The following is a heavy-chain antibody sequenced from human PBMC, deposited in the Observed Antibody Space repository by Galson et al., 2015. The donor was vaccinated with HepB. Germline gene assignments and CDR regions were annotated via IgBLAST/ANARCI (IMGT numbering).Heavy chain of an antibody. D-gene: IGHD5-18*01. Sequence: QSGAEVKKPGESLKISCKGSAGSFTTYWIGWVRQTPGKGLEWMGIIYPGDSDIRYSPSFQGQVTISADKSISTAYLQWSSLKVSDTAMYYCARPSRQYRRLDGFDIWGQGTMVTVSS. CDR1: AGSFTTYW. CDR2: IYPGDSDI. J-gene: IGHJ3*02. CDR3: ARPSRQYRRLDGFDI. V-gene: IGHV5-51*01.